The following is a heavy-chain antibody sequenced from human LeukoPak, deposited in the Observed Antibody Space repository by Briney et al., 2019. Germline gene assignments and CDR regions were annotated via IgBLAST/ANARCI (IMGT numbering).Heavy chain of an antibody. D-gene: IGHD3-10*01. J-gene: IGHJ3*02. CDR2: INIISSEI. Sequence: GGSLRLSCAASGFTFSSYSMNWVRQAPGKGLEWVSYINIISSEIYYGDSVKGRFTISTDNAENSVYLQMNSLRDEDTAVYYCARDRAYAFDNWGQGTMVTVSS. CDR3: ARDRAYAFDN. CDR1: GFTFSSYS. V-gene: IGHV3-48*02.